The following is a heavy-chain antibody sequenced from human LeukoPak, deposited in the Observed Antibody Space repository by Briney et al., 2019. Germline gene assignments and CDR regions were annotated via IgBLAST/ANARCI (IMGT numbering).Heavy chain of an antibody. CDR2: INPNSGGT. CDR1: GYTFTGYY. J-gene: IGHJ4*02. D-gene: IGHD3-10*01. CDR3: ARDTLGKWFGELSRPDY. Sequence: ASVKVSCKASGYTFTGYYMHWVRQAPGQGLEWMGRINPNSGGTNYAQKFQGRVTMTRDTSISTAYMELSRLRSDDTAVYYCARDTLGKWFGELSRPDYWGQGTLVTVSS. V-gene: IGHV1-2*06.